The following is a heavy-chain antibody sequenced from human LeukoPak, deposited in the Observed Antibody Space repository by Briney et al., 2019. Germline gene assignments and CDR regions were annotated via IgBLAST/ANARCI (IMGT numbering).Heavy chain of an antibody. CDR1: GFTFSSYA. Sequence: GGSPRLPCSGFGFTFSSYALSWVRPAPGEGLGGGSIIRGSGGSIYYADSVKGRFTISRDNAKNSLFLQMNSLRAEDTAVYYCAKRLSIAARVWDWYFDLWGRGTLVTVSS. V-gene: IGHV3-23*01. CDR3: AKRLSIAARVWDWYFDL. D-gene: IGHD6-6*01. CDR2: IRGSGGSI. J-gene: IGHJ2*01.